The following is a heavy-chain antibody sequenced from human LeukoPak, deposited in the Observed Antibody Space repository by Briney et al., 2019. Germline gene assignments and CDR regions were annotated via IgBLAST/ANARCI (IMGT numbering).Heavy chain of an antibody. J-gene: IGHJ4*02. CDR2: IYYSGST. V-gene: IGHV4-39*01. Sequence: PSETLSPTCTVSGGSISSSSYYWGWIRQPPGKGLEWIGSIYYSGSTYYNPSLKSRVTISVDTSKNQFSLKLSSVTAADTAVYYCARLPIRYFDWAYWGQGTLVTVSS. CDR3: ARLPIRYFDWAY. D-gene: IGHD3-9*01. CDR1: GGSISSSSYY.